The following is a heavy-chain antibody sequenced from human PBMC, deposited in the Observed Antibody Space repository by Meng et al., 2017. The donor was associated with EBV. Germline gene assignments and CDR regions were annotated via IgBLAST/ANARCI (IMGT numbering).Heavy chain of an antibody. Sequence: QGRLEQAGAEVKKPGSSVKVSCKASGGTFSSYAISWVRQAPGQGLEWMGGIIPIFGTANYAQKFQGRVTITADKSTSTAYMELSSLRSEDTAVYYCARAEIAAAGRLDYWGQGTLVTVSS. V-gene: IGHV1-69*06. CDR3: ARAEIAAAGRLDY. J-gene: IGHJ4*02. CDR1: GGTFSSYA. D-gene: IGHD6-13*01. CDR2: IIPIFGTA.